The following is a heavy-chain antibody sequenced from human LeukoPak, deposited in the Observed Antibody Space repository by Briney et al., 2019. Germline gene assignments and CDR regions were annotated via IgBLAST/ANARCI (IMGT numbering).Heavy chain of an antibody. CDR1: GFTFSSYG. Sequence: GGSLRLSXAASGFTFSSYGMHWVRQAPGKGLEWVAWIRYDGSNKYYADSVKGRFTISRDNSKNTLYLQMNSLRAEDTAVYYCAKDRSDYDFWSDGGYFDYWGQGTLVTVSS. J-gene: IGHJ4*02. V-gene: IGHV3-30*02. CDR2: IRYDGSNK. D-gene: IGHD3-3*01. CDR3: AKDRSDYDFWSDGGYFDY.